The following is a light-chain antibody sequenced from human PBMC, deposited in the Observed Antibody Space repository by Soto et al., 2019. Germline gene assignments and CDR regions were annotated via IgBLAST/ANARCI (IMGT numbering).Light chain of an antibody. Sequence: QSALTQPPSASGSPGQSVTISCTGTSSDVGGYNYVSWYQQHPGKAPKLLIYEVTKRPSGVPDRFSASRSGNTASLTVPGLQVDDEADYYCSSYAGSNNLVFGGGTKLTVL. V-gene: IGLV2-8*01. J-gene: IGLJ2*01. CDR2: EVT. CDR3: SSYAGSNNLV. CDR1: SSDVGGYNY.